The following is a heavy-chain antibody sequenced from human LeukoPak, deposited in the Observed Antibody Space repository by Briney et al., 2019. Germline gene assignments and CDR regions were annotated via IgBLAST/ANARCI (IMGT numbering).Heavy chain of an antibody. CDR1: GGSISSYY. CDR3: ARGLKYDYVWGSYRFDY. V-gene: IGHV4-59*01. Sequence: SETLSLTCTVSGGSISSYYWGWIRQPPGKGLEWIGYIYYSGSTNYNPSLKSRVTISVDTSKNQFSLKLSSVTAADTAVYYCARGLKYDYVWGSYRFDYWGQGTLVTVSS. CDR2: IYYSGST. J-gene: IGHJ4*02. D-gene: IGHD3-16*02.